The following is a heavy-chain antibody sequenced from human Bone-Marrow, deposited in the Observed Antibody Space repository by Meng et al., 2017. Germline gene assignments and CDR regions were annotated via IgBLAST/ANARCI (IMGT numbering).Heavy chain of an antibody. D-gene: IGHD6-13*01. CDR2: LHDSGST. Sequence: QLQVQESCPGLVKPSETLSLTCTVSGGSISARSFDWGWIRQAPGKGLEWIGTLHDSGSTYYNPSLKSRVTISADTSNSQFSLKLSSVTAADTAVYYCAREWGTLATAADDYWGQGTLVTVSS. V-gene: IGHV4-39*07. CDR3: AREWGTLATAADDY. CDR1: GGSISARSFD. J-gene: IGHJ4*02.